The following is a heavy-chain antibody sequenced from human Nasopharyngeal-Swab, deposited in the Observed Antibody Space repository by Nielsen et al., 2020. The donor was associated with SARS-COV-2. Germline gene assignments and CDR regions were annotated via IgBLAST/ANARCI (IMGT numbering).Heavy chain of an antibody. CDR2: INTNTGNP. D-gene: IGHD3-3*01. CDR3: ARVGTLYDFWSGYYYY. Sequence: ASVKVSCKASGYTFTSYAMNWVRQAPGQGLEWMGWINTNTGNPTCAQGFTGRFVFSLDTSVSTAYLQISSLKAEDTAVYYCARVGTLYDFWSGYYYYWGQGTLVTVSS. CDR1: GYTFTSYA. J-gene: IGHJ4*02. V-gene: IGHV7-4-1*02.